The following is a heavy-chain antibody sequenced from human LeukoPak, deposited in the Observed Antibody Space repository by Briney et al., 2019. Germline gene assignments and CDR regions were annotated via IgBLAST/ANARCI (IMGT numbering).Heavy chain of an antibody. J-gene: IGHJ4*02. D-gene: IGHD1-1*01. CDR3: AKDYNWNDVRGTMDY. CDR1: GFTFSSYG. V-gene: IGHV3-23*01. CDR2: ISGSGGST. Sequence: GGSLRLSCAASGFTFSSYGMSWVCQAPGKGLEWVSAISGSGGSTYYADSVKGRFTISRDNSKSTLYLQVNSLRAEDTAIYYCAKDYNWNDVRGTMDYWGQGTLVTVSS.